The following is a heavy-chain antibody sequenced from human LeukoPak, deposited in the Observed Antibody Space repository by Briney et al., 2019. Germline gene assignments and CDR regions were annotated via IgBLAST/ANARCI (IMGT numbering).Heavy chain of an antibody. V-gene: IGHV1-46*01. D-gene: IGHD3-3*01. Sequence: ASVKVSCKAPGYTFTSYYMHWVRQAPGQGLEWMGIINPSGGSTSYAQKFQGRVTMTRDTSTSTVYMELSSLRSEDTAVYYCARAPRHYDSSRGGSRGFDPWGQGTLVTVSS. CDR2: INPSGGST. J-gene: IGHJ5*02. CDR3: ARAPRHYDSSRGGSRGFDP. CDR1: GYTFTSYY.